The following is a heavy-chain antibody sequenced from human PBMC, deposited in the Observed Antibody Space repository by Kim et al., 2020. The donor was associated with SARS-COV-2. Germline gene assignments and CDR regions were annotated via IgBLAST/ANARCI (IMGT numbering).Heavy chain of an antibody. D-gene: IGHD2-2*01. V-gene: IGHV1-24*01. CDR2: VDPEDGET. J-gene: IGHJ6*02. CDR3: ATFTPGYCIRSICYGMDV. CDR1: GYSLSELS. Sequence: ASVKVSCRVSGYSLSELSIYWVRQAPGKGLEWMGGVDPEDGETIDAQKFQGRVSLTENTSGDTAYMELSSLRSEDTAVYYCATFTPGYCIRSICYGMDVWGQGTTVTVSS.